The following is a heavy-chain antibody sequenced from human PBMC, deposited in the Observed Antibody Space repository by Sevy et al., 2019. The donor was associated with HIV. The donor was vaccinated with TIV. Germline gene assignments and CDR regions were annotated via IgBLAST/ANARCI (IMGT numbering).Heavy chain of an antibody. CDR3: ARDRTFSGVVMRSAPGMDV. CDR2: ISSSSSTI. Sequence: GGSLRLSCAASGFTFSSHSMNWVRQTPGKGLEWVSYISSSSSTIYNGDSVKGRFTISRDNAKNTLYLQMNSLRAEDTGVYYCARDRTFSGVVMRSAPGMDVWGQGTTVTVSS. D-gene: IGHD3-3*01. CDR1: GFTFSSHS. J-gene: IGHJ6*02. V-gene: IGHV3-48*01.